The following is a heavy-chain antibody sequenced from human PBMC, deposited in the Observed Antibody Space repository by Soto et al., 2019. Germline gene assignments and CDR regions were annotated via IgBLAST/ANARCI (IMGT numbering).Heavy chain of an antibody. D-gene: IGHD2-2*01. CDR1: GFTFSSYE. CDR2: ISSSGSTI. J-gene: IGHJ5*02. V-gene: IGHV3-48*03. Sequence: EVQLVESGGGLVQPGGSLRLSCAASGFTFSSYEMNWVRQAPGKGLEWVSYISSSGSTIYYADSMKGRFTISRDNAKNSLYLQMNSLRAEDTAVYYCASEGYCSSTSCYGNWFDPWGQGTLVTVSS. CDR3: ASEGYCSSTSCYGNWFDP.